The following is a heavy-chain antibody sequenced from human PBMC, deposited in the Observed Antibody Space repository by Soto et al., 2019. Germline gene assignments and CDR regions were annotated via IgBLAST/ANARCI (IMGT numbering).Heavy chain of an antibody. CDR3: AKGRTGH. J-gene: IGHJ4*02. D-gene: IGHD1-1*01. CDR1: GFTFSSFS. Sequence: PGGSLRLSCAASGFTFSSFSMNWVRQAPGKGLEWISFIGSGGSYINYADSVKGRFTISRDSVKNSVYLHMNSLRAEDTAVYYCAKGRTGHWGQGTLVTVSS. V-gene: IGHV3-21*06. CDR2: IGSGGSYI.